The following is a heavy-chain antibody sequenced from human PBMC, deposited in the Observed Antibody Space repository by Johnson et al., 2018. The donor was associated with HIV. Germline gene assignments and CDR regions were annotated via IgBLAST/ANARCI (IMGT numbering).Heavy chain of an antibody. CDR3: ARVMGATQVMGAFDI. V-gene: IGHV3-33*01. CDR2: IWDDGSTK. CDR1: GFSFNNYG. D-gene: IGHD1-26*01. Sequence: QEQLVESGGGVVQPGRSLRLSCAASGFSFNNYGMHWVRQAPAKGLEWVAVIWDDGSTKFYLYSVQGRFTISRDKSKNKMYLQMTSLRAEDAAVYYCARVMGATQVMGAFDIWGQGTMVTVSS. J-gene: IGHJ3*02.